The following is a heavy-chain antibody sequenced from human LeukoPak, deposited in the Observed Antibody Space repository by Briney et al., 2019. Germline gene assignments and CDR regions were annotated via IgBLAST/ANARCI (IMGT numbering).Heavy chain of an antibody. CDR2: ISAYNGNT. Sequence: ASVKVSCKASGYTFTSYGIRWVRQAPGQGLEWMGWISAYNGNTNYAQKLQGRVTMTTDTSTSTAYMELRSLRSDDTAVYYCATVGLRGNWFDPWGQGTLVTVPS. CDR1: GYTFTSYG. D-gene: IGHD5-12*01. CDR3: ATVGLRGNWFDP. V-gene: IGHV1-18*01. J-gene: IGHJ5*02.